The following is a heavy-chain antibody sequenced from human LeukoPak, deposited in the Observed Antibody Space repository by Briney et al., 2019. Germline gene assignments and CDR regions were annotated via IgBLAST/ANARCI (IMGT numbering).Heavy chain of an antibody. J-gene: IGHJ4*02. CDR3: ARDGRWLQLGLDY. CDR1: GGSISSSSYY. Sequence: PSETLSLTCTVSGGSISSSSYYWGWIRQPPGKGLEWIGSIYYSGSTYYNPSLKSRVTISVDTSKNQFSLKLSSVTAADTAVYYCARDGRWLQLGLDYWGQGTLVTVSS. V-gene: IGHV4-39*07. D-gene: IGHD5-24*01. CDR2: IYYSGST.